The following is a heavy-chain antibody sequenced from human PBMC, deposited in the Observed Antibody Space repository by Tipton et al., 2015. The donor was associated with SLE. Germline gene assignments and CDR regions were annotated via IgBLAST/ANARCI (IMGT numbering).Heavy chain of an antibody. CDR2: INHSGST. Sequence: LRLSCAVYGGSFSGYYWSWIRQPPGKGLEWIGEINHSGSTNYNPSLKSRVTISVDTSKNQFSLKLSSVTAADTAVYYCARDRGGNSSVYVDNWGQGTLVTVSS. V-gene: IGHV4-34*01. CDR3: ARDRGGNSSVYVDN. J-gene: IGHJ4*01. D-gene: IGHD4-23*01. CDR1: GGSFSGYY.